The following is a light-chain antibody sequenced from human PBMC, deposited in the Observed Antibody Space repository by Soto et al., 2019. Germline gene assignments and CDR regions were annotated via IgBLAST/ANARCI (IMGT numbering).Light chain of an antibody. CDR2: DAS. CDR1: QDITTH. Sequence: DIQLTQSPSSLSASVGDRVSITCQASQDITTHLNWYQQKPGRAPQLLIFDASNLETGVPSRFSASGYGTHFRFTISSVQPEDVATYYCQHPWTFGQGTRV. CDR3: QHPWT. V-gene: IGKV1-33*01. J-gene: IGKJ1*01.